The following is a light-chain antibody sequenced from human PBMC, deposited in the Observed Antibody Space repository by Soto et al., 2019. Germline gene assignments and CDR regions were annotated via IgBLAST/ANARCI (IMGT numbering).Light chain of an antibody. V-gene: IGKV1-5*03. CDR2: KGA. J-gene: IGKJ1*01. Sequence: DIPMTQSPSTLSASVGDRVTITCRASQSMSSWLAWYQQKPGKAPKLLIYKGASLESGVTSRFSGSGSGTEFTLTISSLQPDDFATYYCQQYKSYWTFGQGTKVEIK. CDR1: QSMSSW. CDR3: QQYKSYWT.